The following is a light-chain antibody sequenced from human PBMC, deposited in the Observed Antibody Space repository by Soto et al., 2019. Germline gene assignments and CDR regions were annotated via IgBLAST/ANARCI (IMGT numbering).Light chain of an antibody. CDR3: QQYNTYPCT. CDR2: KAS. Sequence: IPMTQSPSTLSASVGDRVTITCRASQSFSTWLAWYQQKPGKAPKLLIYKASSLESGVPSRFSGSGSGTEFTLTISSLQPDDFATYYCQQYNTYPCTFGQGTKVELK. V-gene: IGKV1-5*03. CDR1: QSFSTW. J-gene: IGKJ1*01.